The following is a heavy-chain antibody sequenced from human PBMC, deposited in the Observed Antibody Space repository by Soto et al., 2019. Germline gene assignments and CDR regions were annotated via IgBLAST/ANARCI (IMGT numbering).Heavy chain of an antibody. J-gene: IGHJ6*02. D-gene: IGHD3-3*02. CDR3: ARDCALQFWSGYLDYYYYYGMDV. Sequence: EVQLVESGGGLVKPGGSLRLSCAASGFTFSSYSMNWVRQAPGKGLEWVSSISSSSSYIYYADSVKGRFTISRDNAKNSLYLQMNSLRAEDTAVYYCARDCALQFWSGYLDYYYYYGMDVWGQGTTVTVSS. CDR1: GFTFSSYS. V-gene: IGHV3-21*01. CDR2: ISSSSSYI.